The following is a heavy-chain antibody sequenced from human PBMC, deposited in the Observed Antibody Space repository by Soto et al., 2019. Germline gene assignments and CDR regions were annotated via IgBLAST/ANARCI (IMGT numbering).Heavy chain of an antibody. CDR3: AKGEEVGATALPGQYYYYAMDV. D-gene: IGHD1-26*01. V-gene: IGHV3-30*18. CDR2: ISYDGSNK. CDR1: GFTFSSYG. J-gene: IGHJ6*02. Sequence: GGSLRLSCAASGFTFSSYGMHWVRQAPGKGLEWVAVISYDGSNKYYADSVKGRFTISRDNSKNTLYLQMNSLRAEDTAVYYSAKGEEVGATALPGQYYYYAMDVWGQGTTVTVS.